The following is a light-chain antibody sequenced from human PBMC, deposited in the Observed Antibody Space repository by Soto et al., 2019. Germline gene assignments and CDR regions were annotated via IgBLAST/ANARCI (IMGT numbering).Light chain of an antibody. J-gene: IGKJ1*01. CDR2: DAS. Sequence: EIVLTQSPATLSLSPGERATLSCRASQSVSSYLAWYQQKPGQAPRLLIYDASNRATDAPAKFRGRGSGTEFSLTISSLQSEDSATYYCQQYRSWPRTFGQGSKVEI. V-gene: IGKV3-11*01. CDR3: QQYRSWPRT. CDR1: QSVSSY.